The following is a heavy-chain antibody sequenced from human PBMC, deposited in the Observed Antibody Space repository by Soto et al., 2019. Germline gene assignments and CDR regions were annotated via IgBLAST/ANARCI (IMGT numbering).Heavy chain of an antibody. D-gene: IGHD3-3*01. V-gene: IGHV1-18*01. J-gene: IGHJ5*02. CDR1: GYTFTSYG. CDR2: ISAYNGNT. Sequence: ASVKVSCKASGYTFTSYGISWVRQAPGQGLEWMGWISAYNGNTNYAQKLQGRVTMTTDTSTSTAYMELRSLRSDDTAVYYCARDTGRYTYYDLWSGYKNWFDPWGQGTLVTVSS. CDR3: ARDTGRYTYYDLWSGYKNWFDP.